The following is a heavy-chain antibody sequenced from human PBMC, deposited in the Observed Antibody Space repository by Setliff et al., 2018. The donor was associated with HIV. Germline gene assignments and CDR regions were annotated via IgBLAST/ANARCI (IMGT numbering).Heavy chain of an antibody. CDR3: ARDLKDDGADP. CDR2: IIPIFGTA. V-gene: IGHV1-69*05. J-gene: IGHJ5*02. CDR1: GYSFTNHY. Sequence: GASVKVSCKPSGYSFTNHYMHWVRQAPGQGLEWMGGIIPIFGTANYAQKFQGRVTITTDESTSTAYMELSSLRSEDTAVYYCARDLKDDGADPWGQGTLVTVSS. D-gene: IGHD1-1*01.